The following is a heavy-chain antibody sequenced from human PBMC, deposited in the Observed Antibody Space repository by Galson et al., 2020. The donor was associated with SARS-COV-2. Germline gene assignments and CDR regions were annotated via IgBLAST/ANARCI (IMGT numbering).Heavy chain of an antibody. J-gene: IGHJ4*02. Sequence: SQTLSLTCTVSGGSISSGDCYWSWVRQPPGKGLEWIGYIYYSGTTYSSPSLKSRVTISVDTSKNRFSLNLTSVTAADTAVYYCARVGGGVLPAEFDYWGQGTLVTVSS. D-gene: IGHD2-2*01. V-gene: IGHV4-30-4*01. CDR2: IYYSGTT. CDR3: ARVGGGVLPAEFDY. CDR1: GGSISSGDCY.